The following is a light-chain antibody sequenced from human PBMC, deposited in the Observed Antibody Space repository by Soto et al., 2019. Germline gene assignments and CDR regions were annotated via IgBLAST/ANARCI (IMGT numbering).Light chain of an antibody. CDR2: RAT. CDR3: QQYDDWPLT. J-gene: IGKJ1*01. V-gene: IGKV3-15*01. CDR1: QSVTSN. Sequence: EIVMTQSPATLSVPPGERATLSCRASQSVTSNLAWYQHKPGQAPRLLIYRATARAAGIPVRFGGSGSGTEFTLTISSLQSEDFAIYYCQQYDDWPLTFGQGTKVDIK.